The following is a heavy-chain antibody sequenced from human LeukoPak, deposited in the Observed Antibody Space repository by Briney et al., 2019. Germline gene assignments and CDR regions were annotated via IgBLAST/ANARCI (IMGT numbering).Heavy chain of an antibody. CDR2: IYTSGST. J-gene: IGHJ5*02. CDR1: GGSISSGSYY. D-gene: IGHD3-10*01. CDR3: AREAGSYGSGAFDP. Sequence: SETLSLTCTVSGGSISSGSYYWSWIRQPAGKGLEWIGRIYTSGSTNYNPSLKSRVTISVDTSKNQFSLKLSSVTAADTAVYYCAREAGSYGSGAFDPWGQGTLVTVSS. V-gene: IGHV4-61*02.